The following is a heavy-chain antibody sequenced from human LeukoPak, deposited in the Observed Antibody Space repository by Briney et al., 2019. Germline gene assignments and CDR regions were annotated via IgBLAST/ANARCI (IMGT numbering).Heavy chain of an antibody. CDR2: VSYDETNK. J-gene: IGHJ6*02. V-gene: IGHV3-30*18. CDR1: GFTFSSYG. D-gene: IGHD3-3*01. Sequence: GRSLRLSCAASGFTFSSYGMHWVRQAPGKGLEWVAVVSYDETNKYYADSVKGRFTISRDNSKNTVYLQMSSLRAEDTAVYYCAKELITIFGSVYGMDVWGQGTTVTVSS. CDR3: AKELITIFGSVYGMDV.